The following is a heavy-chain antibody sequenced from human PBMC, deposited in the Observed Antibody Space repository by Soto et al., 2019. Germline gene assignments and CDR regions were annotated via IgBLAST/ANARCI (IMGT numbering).Heavy chain of an antibody. V-gene: IGHV3-30*18. J-gene: IGHJ4*02. CDR3: AKPDRIAVAGIYFVY. D-gene: IGHD6-19*01. CDR1: GFTFSSYG. CDR2: ISYDGSNK. Sequence: GGSLRLSCAASGFTFSSYGMHWVRQAPGKGLEWVAVISYDGSNKYYADSVKGRFTISRDNSKNTLYLQMNSLRAEDTAVYYCAKPDRIAVAGIYFVYWRQRTLVTVSS.